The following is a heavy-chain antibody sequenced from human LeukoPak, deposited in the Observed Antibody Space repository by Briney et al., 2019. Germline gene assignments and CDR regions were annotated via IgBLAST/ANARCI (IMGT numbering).Heavy chain of an antibody. D-gene: IGHD6-6*01. CDR1: GFTFSSYA. J-gene: IGHJ4*02. CDR2: ISGSGGST. CDR3: AKDRYSSSPRVYYFDY. V-gene: IGHV3-23*01. Sequence: GGSLRLSCAASGFTFSSYAMSWVRQAPGKGLEWVSAISGSGGSTYYADSVKGRFTISRDNSKNTLYLQMNSLRAEDTAVYYCAKDRYSSSPRVYYFDYWGQGTLVTVSS.